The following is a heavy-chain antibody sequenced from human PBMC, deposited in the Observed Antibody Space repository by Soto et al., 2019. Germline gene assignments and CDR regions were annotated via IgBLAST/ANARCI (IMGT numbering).Heavy chain of an antibody. J-gene: IGHJ6*02. Sequence: GGSLRLSCAASGFTFSSYSMNWVRQAPGKGLEWVSSISSSSSYMYYADSVKGRFTISRDNAKNSLYLQMNSLRAEDTAVYYCARDLTVVTHYYYYGMDVWGQGTTVTVSS. CDR3: ARDLTVVTHYYYYGMDV. CDR1: GFTFSSYS. CDR2: ISSSSSYM. V-gene: IGHV3-21*01. D-gene: IGHD2-21*02.